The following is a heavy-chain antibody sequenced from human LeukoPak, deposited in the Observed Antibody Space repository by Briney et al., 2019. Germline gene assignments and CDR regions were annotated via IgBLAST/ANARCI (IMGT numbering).Heavy chain of an antibody. CDR3: AKDGEDGSGEIDY. CDR1: GFTFDDYG. D-gene: IGHD3-10*01. CDR2: ISWNSGSI. J-gene: IGHJ4*02. Sequence: PGGSLRLSCAASGFTFDDYGMHWVRQAPGKGLEWVSGISWNSGSIGYADSVKGRFTISRDNAKNSLYLQMNSLRAEDTALYYCAKDGEDGSGEIDYWGQGTLVTVSS. V-gene: IGHV3-9*01.